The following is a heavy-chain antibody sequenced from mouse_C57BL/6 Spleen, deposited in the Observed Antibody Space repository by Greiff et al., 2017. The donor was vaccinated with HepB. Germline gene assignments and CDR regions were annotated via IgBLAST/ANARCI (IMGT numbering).Heavy chain of an antibody. D-gene: IGHD2-5*01. CDR3: ARPYYSNRGYFDY. Sequence: QVQLKQSGPELVKPGASVKISCKASGYSFTSYYIHWVKQRPGQGLEWIGWIYPGSGNTKYNEKFKGKATLTADTSSSTAYEQLSSLTSEDSAVYYSARPYYSNRGYFDYWGQGTTLTVSS. J-gene: IGHJ2*01. CDR1: GYSFTSYY. V-gene: IGHV1-66*01. CDR2: IYPGSGNT.